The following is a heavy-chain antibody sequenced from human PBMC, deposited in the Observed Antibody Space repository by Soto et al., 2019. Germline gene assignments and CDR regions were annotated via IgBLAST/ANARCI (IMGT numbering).Heavy chain of an antibody. CDR2: IIPFFKAA. CDR3: ARDVPLNYYDGTFSYYAMDV. D-gene: IGHD3-16*01. Sequence: GASVKVSCKASGGTFSSHAISWVRQAPGQGLEWMGGIIPFFKAASYAQKFQGRVTITADDSTSTAYMDLYSLRSEDTAVYYCARDVPLNYYDGTFSYYAMDVWGQGTTVTSP. V-gene: IGHV1-69*13. J-gene: IGHJ6*02. CDR1: GGTFSSHA.